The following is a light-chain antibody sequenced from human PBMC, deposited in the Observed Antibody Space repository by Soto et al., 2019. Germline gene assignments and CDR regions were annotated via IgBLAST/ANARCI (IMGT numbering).Light chain of an antibody. CDR2: GAS. Sequence: EIVLTQSPGTLSLSPGERATLSCRASQSVSSSYLAWYQQKPGQAPRLLIYGASSRATGIPDRFSGSGSGTDFTLTISRLEPEDFAVYYCQQYGSSHGNTFGPGTKVDIK. J-gene: IGKJ3*01. V-gene: IGKV3-20*01. CDR3: QQYGSSHGNT. CDR1: QSVSSSY.